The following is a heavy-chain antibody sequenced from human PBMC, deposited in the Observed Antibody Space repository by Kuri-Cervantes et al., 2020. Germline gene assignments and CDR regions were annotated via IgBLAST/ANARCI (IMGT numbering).Heavy chain of an antibody. J-gene: IGHJ4*02. V-gene: IGHV4-34*01. CDR3: ARGMAAAGNFDY. CDR2: INHSGST. Sequence: SETLSLTCAVYGGSFSGYYWSWIRQPPGKGLEWIGEINHSGSTNYNPSLKSRATISVDTSKNQFSLKLSSVTAADTAVYYCARGMAAAGNFDYWGQGTLVTVSS. D-gene: IGHD6-13*01. CDR1: GGSFSGYY.